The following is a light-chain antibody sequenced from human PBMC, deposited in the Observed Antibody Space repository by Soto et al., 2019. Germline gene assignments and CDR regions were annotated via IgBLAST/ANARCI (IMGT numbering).Light chain of an antibody. J-gene: IGKJ4*01. CDR2: GAS. CDR1: QSVSSS. CDR3: QQYNNRPLT. Sequence: EIVMTQSPATLSVSPGERATLSCRASQSVSSSLAWYQQKPGQAPRLLIYGASTRATGIPARFSGSGSGTEFTHIISSLQSEDFAGYYCQQYNNRPLTFGGGTKVDIK. V-gene: IGKV3-15*01.